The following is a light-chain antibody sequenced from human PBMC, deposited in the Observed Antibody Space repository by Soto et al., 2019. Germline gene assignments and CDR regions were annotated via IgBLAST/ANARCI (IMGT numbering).Light chain of an antibody. CDR1: SSDVGKYDR. Sequence: QSALTQPPSVSGSPGQSVTSSCTGTSSDVGKYDRVSWYQQPPGTAPKLIIYEVTKRPSGVPARFSGSKSGNTASLTISGLQAVDEADYYCSSYTSTSRYVVGARTKVKVL. CDR3: SSYTSTSRYV. CDR2: EVT. V-gene: IGLV2-18*02. J-gene: IGLJ1*01.